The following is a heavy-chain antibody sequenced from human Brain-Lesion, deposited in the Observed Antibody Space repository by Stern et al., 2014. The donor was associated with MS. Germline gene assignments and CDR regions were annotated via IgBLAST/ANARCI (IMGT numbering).Heavy chain of an antibody. V-gene: IGHV3-23*04. J-gene: IGHJ1*01. CDR1: GFSFRTYA. CDR3: AKWPHHIAVAGTRYFQH. CDR2: LSGCGRPT. D-gene: IGHD6-19*01. Sequence: EVQLVESGGGLVQPGGSLRLSCAASGFSFRTYAMSWVRQTPGKGLQWVSVLSGCGRPTYYAESVKGRFTISRDNSKNTLYLQMDSLRADDTAVYYCAKWPHHIAVAGTRYFQHWGQGTLVTVSS.